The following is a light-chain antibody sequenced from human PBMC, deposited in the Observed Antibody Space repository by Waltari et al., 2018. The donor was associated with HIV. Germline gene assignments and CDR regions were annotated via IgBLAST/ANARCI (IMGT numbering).Light chain of an antibody. CDR3: QVWDSRSDYV. CDR1: NLATRS. J-gene: IGLJ1*01. Sequence: SYILTQPPSVSVAPGQTARITCMGNNLATRSIHWYQRKPGKAPVLVIYDDSDRPSGFADRFSGSNSGNTATLTITRVEPGDEADYYCQVWDSRSDYVFGVGTKVTVL. CDR2: DDS. V-gene: IGLV3-21*02.